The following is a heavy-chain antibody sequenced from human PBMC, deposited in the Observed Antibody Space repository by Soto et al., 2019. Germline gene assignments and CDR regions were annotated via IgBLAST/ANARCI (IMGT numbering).Heavy chain of an antibody. D-gene: IGHD3-22*01. V-gene: IGHV1-69*01. CDR1: GGTFSSYA. CDR2: IIPIFGTA. CDR3: ARSTHDSSGYYYVGSSFDY. Sequence: QVQLVQSGAEVKKPGSSVKVSCKASGGTFSSYAISWVRQAPGQGIEWMGGIIPIFGTANYAQKFQGRVTITADESTSTAYMELSSLRSEDTAVYYCARSTHDSSGYYYVGSSFDYWGQGTLVTVSS. J-gene: IGHJ4*02.